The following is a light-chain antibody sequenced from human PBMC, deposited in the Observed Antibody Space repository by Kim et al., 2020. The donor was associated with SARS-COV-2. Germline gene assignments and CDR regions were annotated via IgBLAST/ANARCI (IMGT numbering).Light chain of an antibody. J-gene: IGKJ1*01. CDR2: DAS. CDR1: QSITGW. Sequence: GDRVTITWRASQSITGWLAWYQQKPGKAPQLLIYDASNLESGVPSRFSGSGSGTEFTLTISSLQPDDFATYYCQQYNAYRTFGQGTKVDIK. V-gene: IGKV1-5*01. CDR3: QQYNAYRT.